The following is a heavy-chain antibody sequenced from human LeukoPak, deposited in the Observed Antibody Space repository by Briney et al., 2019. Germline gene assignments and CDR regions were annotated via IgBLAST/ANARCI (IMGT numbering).Heavy chain of an antibody. CDR2: IRWTDEK. Sequence: ESGPTLVNPTQTLTLTCTFSGSSLNTRDMNVAWIRQPPGKALEWLALIRWTDEKSYSPSLKNRLTITKDTSKNQVVLTMANVDPVDTATYFCARDFDWSIAYWGQGSPVTVSS. V-gene: IGHV2-5*01. D-gene: IGHD3-9*01. J-gene: IGHJ4*02. CDR3: ARDFDWSIAY. CDR1: GSSLNTRDMN.